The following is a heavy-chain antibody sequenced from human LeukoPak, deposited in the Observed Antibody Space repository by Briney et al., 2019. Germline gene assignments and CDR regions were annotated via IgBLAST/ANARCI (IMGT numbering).Heavy chain of an antibody. V-gene: IGHV3-23*01. CDR1: GFTFSRFA. J-gene: IGHJ4*02. D-gene: IGHD1-1*01. CDR2: IEQDSSAT. Sequence: GGSLRLSCEASGFTFSRFAMTWGRQAPGRGLEWISTIEQDSSATYSADSVRGRFAISRDNSKNMLYLQLNSLTAGDTAMYYCAKDEGRLITNWYRQYWGQGTPVTVSS. CDR3: AKDEGRLITNWYRQY.